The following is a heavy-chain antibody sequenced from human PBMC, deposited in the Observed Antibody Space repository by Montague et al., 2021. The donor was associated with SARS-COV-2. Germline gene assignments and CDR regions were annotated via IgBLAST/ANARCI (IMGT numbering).Heavy chain of an antibody. CDR2: IYYSGST. V-gene: IGHV4-59*01. CDR1: GGSISSYY. Sequence: SETLSLTCTVSGGSISSYYWSWIRQPPGKGLEWIGYIYYSGSTNYNPSXXSRVTISVDTSKNQFSLKLSSVTAADTAVYYCARAPDHYDFWSGHSYYYLDVWSKGTTVAVSS. J-gene: IGHJ6*03. CDR3: ARAPDHYDFWSGHSYYYLDV. D-gene: IGHD3-3*01.